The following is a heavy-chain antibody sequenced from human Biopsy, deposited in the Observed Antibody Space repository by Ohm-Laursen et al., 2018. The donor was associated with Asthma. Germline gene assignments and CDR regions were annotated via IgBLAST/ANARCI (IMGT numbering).Heavy chain of an antibody. CDR2: ISVYNGNT. V-gene: IGHV1-18*01. CDR1: GYTFNSAG. J-gene: IGHJ6*02. Sequence: GATVYISRKTSGYTFNSAGITSVRQAPGEGLGWRGWISVYNGNTKVAQKLQDRVTMITDTSTSTAYMELRSLRSDDTAVYFCARAVDYSHYYGIGVWGPGTTVTVS. D-gene: IGHD3-10*01. CDR3: ARAVDYSHYYGIGV.